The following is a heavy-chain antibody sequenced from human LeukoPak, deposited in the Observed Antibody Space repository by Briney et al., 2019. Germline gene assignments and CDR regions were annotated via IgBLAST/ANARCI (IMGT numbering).Heavy chain of an antibody. V-gene: IGHV3-15*01. CDR2: IKSKTDGGTT. CDR3: TTDFPKLYGDYVPHVY. D-gene: IGHD4-17*01. Sequence: GGSLRLSCAASGFTFSNAWMSWVRQAPGKGLEWVGRIKSKTDGGTTDYAAPVKGRFTISRDDSKNTLYLQMNSLKTEDTAVYYCTTDFPKLYGDYVPHVYWGQGTLVTVSS. CDR1: GFTFSNAW. J-gene: IGHJ4*02.